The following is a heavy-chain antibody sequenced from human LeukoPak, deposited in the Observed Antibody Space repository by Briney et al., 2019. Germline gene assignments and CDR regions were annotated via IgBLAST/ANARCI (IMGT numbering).Heavy chain of an antibody. CDR3: ARMFAGGWLFDY. CDR2: INPNGGGT. J-gene: IGHJ4*02. D-gene: IGHD6-19*01. V-gene: IGHV1-2*04. CDR1: GYTFTGYY. Sequence: GSVKVSCKASGYTFTGYYMQWVRQAPGQGLEWMGWINPNGGGTNYAQKFQGWVTMTRDTSISTAYMELSRLRSDDTAVYYCARMFAGGWLFDYWGQGTLVTVSS.